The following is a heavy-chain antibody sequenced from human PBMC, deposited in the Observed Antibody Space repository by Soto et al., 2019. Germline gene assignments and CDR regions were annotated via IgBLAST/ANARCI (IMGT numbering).Heavy chain of an antibody. D-gene: IGHD3-10*01. CDR3: ARDWGVPF. CDR1: GFTFSSYS. CDR2: ISTSSRTI. V-gene: IGHV3-48*02. Sequence: LRLSCAASGFTFSSYSMNWDTQAPGKELERFAYISTSSRTIYYADSVKGRFTVSRYNAKNSLYLQMNRLRDQEAAVYYSARDWGVPFWGQGTLGRVSS. J-gene: IGHJ4*02.